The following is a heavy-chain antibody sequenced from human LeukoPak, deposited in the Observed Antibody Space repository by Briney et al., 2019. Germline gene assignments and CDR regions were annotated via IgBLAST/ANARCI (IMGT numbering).Heavy chain of an antibody. D-gene: IGHD2-15*01. Sequence: SETLSLTCTVSGGSISSYYWSWIRQPPGKGLEWIGYIYYSGSTNYNPSLKSRVTISVDTSKNQFSLKLSSVTAADTAVYYCARHGGNVARYYFDYWGQGTLVTVSS. V-gene: IGHV4-59*08. J-gene: IGHJ4*02. CDR3: ARHGGNVARYYFDY. CDR1: GGSISSYY. CDR2: IYYSGST.